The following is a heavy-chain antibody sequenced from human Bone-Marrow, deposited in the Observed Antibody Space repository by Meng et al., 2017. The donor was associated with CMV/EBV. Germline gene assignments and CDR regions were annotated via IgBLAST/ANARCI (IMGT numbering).Heavy chain of an antibody. CDR2: ISSSGSTI. CDR3: ARGVYYFDY. Sequence: GESLKISCAASGFTFSSYEMNWVRQAPGKGLEWVSYISSSGSTIYYADSVKGRFTISRDNARNTLYLQMNSLRAEDTTVYYCARGVYYFDYWGQRTLVAASS. CDR1: GFTFSSYE. D-gene: IGHD2-8*01. V-gene: IGHV3-48*03. J-gene: IGHJ4*02.